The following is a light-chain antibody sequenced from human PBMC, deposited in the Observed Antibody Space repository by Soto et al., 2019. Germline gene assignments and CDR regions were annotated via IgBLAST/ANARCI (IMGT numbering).Light chain of an antibody. Sequence: QSALTQPASVSGSPGQSITISCTGTSSDVGGYNYVSWYQQEPGKAPKLMICDVSNRPSGVSNRFSGSKSGNTASLTISGLQAEDEADYYCSSYTSSSTLVFGPGTKVTVL. CDR1: SSDVGGYNY. CDR3: SSYTSSSTLV. V-gene: IGLV2-14*01. CDR2: DVS. J-gene: IGLJ1*01.